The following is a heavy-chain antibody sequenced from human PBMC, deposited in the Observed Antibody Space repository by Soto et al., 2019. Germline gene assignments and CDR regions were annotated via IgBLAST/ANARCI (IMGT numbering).Heavy chain of an antibody. D-gene: IGHD5-18*01. CDR1: GFTVSSNY. CDR2: IYSGGST. Sequence: GGSLRLSCAASGFTVSSNYMSWVRQAPGKGLEWVSVIYSGGSTYYADSVKGRFTISRHNSKNTLYLQMNSLRAEDTAVYYCARGPVPPSGYSYGYFDYWGQGTLVTVSS. J-gene: IGHJ4*02. V-gene: IGHV3-53*04. CDR3: ARGPVPPSGYSYGYFDY.